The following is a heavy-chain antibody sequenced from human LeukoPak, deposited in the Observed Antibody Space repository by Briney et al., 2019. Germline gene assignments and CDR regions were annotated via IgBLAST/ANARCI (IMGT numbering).Heavy chain of an antibody. CDR1: GYTFTGYY. CDR3: TRDPLVQWGYFDY. CDR2: INPSGGST. V-gene: IGHV1-46*01. Sequence: ASVKVSCKASGYTFTGYYVHWVRQAPGQGLEWMGIINPSGGSTSYAQKFQGRVTMTRDTSTSTVYMELSSLRSEDTAVYYCTRDPLVQWGYFDYWGQGTLVTVSS. J-gene: IGHJ4*02. D-gene: IGHD3-10*01.